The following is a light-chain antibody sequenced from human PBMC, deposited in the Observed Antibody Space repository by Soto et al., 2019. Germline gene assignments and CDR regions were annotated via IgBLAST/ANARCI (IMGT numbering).Light chain of an antibody. V-gene: IGKV1-39*01. CDR2: GSS. J-gene: IGKJ3*01. Sequence: DIQMTQSPSSLSSSVGDRVTITCRASQSISTYLNWYQQKPGKAPKLLIYGSSSLQSGVPSRFSGSGSGTDFTLTISRQQPDDVAAYYCQQTYSSHRTFGPGTKVDIK. CDR3: QQTYSSHRT. CDR1: QSISTY.